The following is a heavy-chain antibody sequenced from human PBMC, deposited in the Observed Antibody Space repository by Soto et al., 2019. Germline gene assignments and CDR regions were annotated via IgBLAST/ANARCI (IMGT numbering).Heavy chain of an antibody. CDR1: GYTFTSYA. J-gene: IGHJ6*04. Sequence: GASVKVSCKASGYTFTSYAMHWVRQAPGQRLEWMGWINAGNGNTKYSQKFQGRVTITRDTSASTAYMELSSLRSEDTAVYYCARVRLGGSGWYARYYYGMDVWGKGTTVTVSS. V-gene: IGHV1-3*01. CDR2: INAGNGNT. D-gene: IGHD6-19*01. CDR3: ARVRLGGSGWYARYYYGMDV.